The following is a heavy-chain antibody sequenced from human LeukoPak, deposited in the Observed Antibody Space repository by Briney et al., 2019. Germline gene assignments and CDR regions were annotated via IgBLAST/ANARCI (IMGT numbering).Heavy chain of an antibody. V-gene: IGHV1-8*02. CDR1: GYTFTGYY. CDR3: ARGSGYSSGWYDYYYYYMDV. CDR2: MNPNSGNT. J-gene: IGHJ6*03. D-gene: IGHD6-19*01. Sequence: GASVKVSCKASGYTFTGYYMHWVRQAPGQGLEWMGWMNPNSGNTGYAQKFQGRVTMTRNTSISTAYMELSSLRSEDTAVYYCARGSGYSSGWYDYYYYYMDVWGKGTTVTISS.